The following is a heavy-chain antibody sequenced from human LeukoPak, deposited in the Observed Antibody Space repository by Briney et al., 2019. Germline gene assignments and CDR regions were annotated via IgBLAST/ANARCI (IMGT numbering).Heavy chain of an antibody. V-gene: IGHV3-21*01. CDR2: ISSDPTHT. D-gene: IGHD3-22*01. CDR3: ARDPDYYDSRVVDF. Sequence: PGGSLRLSCVASGFPFSSVGMNRVRQAPGKGLEWVSYISSDPTHTYYADSVRGRFTISRDNAKSSLYLHMDNLRTEDTAMYYCARDPDYYDSRVVDFWGQGTRVTVSS. CDR1: GFPFSSVG. J-gene: IGHJ4*02.